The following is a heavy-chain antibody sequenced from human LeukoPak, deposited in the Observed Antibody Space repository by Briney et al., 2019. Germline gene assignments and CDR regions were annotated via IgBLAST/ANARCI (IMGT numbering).Heavy chain of an antibody. Sequence: SETLSLTCTVSGGSIRSSYYYWGWIRQPPGKGLEWIGSIYDSGSTYYNPSLKSRVTISVDTSKNQFSLKLNSVTAADTAVYFCASGPVDTAMVLHYFDYWGQGTLVTVSS. CDR1: GGSIRSSYYY. CDR3: ASGPVDTAMVLHYFDY. J-gene: IGHJ4*02. V-gene: IGHV4-39*01. D-gene: IGHD5-18*01. CDR2: IYDSGST.